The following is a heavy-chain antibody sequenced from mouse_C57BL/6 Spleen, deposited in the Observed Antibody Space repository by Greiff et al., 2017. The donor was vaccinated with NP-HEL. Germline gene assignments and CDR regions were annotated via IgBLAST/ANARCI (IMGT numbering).Heavy chain of an antibody. D-gene: IGHD2-3*01. V-gene: IGHV5-6*01. Sequence: EVMLVESGGDLVKPGGSLKLSCAASGFTFSSYGMSWVRQTPDKRLEWVATISSGGSYSYYPDSVKGRFTISRDDAKNTLYLQMSSLKSEDTAMYYCARQSYDGSYEFAYWGQGTLVTVSA. CDR2: ISSGGSYS. CDR3: ARQSYDGSYEFAY. CDR1: GFTFSSYG. J-gene: IGHJ3*01.